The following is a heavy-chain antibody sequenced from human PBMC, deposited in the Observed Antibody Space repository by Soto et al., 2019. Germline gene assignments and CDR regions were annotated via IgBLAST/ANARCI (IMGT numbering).Heavy chain of an antibody. V-gene: IGHV4-4*02. CDR3: VRVNVTLDL. Sequence: SETLSLTCAVSGDSISSNYWWSWVRQPPGKGLEWIGEIYHSANTNYYPSLKSRVTISEDTSKNQFSLKLSSVTAADTAVYYCVRVNVTLDLWGLGTLVTVSS. D-gene: IGHD2-21*02. CDR2: IYHSANT. CDR1: GDSISSNYW. J-gene: IGHJ4*02.